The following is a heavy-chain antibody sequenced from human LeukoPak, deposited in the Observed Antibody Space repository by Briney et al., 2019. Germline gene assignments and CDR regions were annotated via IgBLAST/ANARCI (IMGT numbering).Heavy chain of an antibody. D-gene: IGHD3-22*01. J-gene: IGHJ3*02. CDR2: ISSSGSTI. CDR1: GFTFSSYE. V-gene: IGHV3-48*03. CDR3: ARSNYYDSRSWGFDI. Sequence: GGSLRLSCAVSGFTFSSYEMNWVRQAPGKGLEWVSYISSSGSTIYYADSVKGRFTISRDNAKKSLYLQMNSLRAEDTAVYYCARSNYYDSRSWGFDIWGQGTMVTVSS.